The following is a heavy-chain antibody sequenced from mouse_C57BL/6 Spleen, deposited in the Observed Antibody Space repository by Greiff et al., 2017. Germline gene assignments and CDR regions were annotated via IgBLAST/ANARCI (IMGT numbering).Heavy chain of an antibody. CDR1: GYAFTNYL. CDR2: INPGSGGT. D-gene: IGHD1-1*01. CDR3: ARSGVTTVVAKGYFDV. J-gene: IGHJ1*03. V-gene: IGHV1-54*01. Sequence: QVHVKQSGAELVRPGTSVKVSCKASGYAFTNYLIEWVKQRPGQGLEWIGVINPGSGGTNYNEKFKGKATLTADKSSSTAYMQLSSLTSEDSAVYFCARSGVTTVVAKGYFDVWGTGTTVTVSS.